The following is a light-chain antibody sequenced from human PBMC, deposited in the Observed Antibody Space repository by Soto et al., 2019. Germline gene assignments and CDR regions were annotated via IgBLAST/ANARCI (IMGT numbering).Light chain of an antibody. V-gene: IGLV1-44*01. CDR2: NNN. J-gene: IGLJ1*01. CDR1: SSNIGSNT. Sequence: QSVLTQPPSSSGTPGQRVTISCSGSSSNIGSNTVNWYQQLSGTAPKLLIYNNNQRPSGVPDRFSGSKSGTSASLAISGLQSEDEADYYCAAWDDSLNGLVLGTGTMLTVL. CDR3: AAWDDSLNGLV.